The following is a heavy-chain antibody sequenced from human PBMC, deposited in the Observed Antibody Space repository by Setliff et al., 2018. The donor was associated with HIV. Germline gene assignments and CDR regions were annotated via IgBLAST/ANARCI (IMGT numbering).Heavy chain of an antibody. Sequence: GGSLRLSCAASGLIVNRKWIGWARRAPGKGLEWVSYIAGSSGSIYYAETVKGRFTVSRDNAKNSLYLQMNSLRVEDAAVYYCAGDASPDSESGGYSAGGYWGQGTMVTVSS. D-gene: IGHD3-22*01. CDR1: GLIVNRKW. CDR2: IAGSSGSI. V-gene: IGHV3-48*01. J-gene: IGHJ4*03. CDR3: AGDASPDSESGGYSAGGY.